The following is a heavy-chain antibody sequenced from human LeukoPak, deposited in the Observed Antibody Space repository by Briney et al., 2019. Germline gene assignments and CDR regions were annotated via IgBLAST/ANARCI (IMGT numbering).Heavy chain of an antibody. J-gene: IGHJ6*03. D-gene: IGHD4-11*01. Sequence: NPSETLSLTCTVSGGSISSYYWSWIRQPAGKGLEWIGRIYTSGSTNYNPSLKSRVTMSVDTSKNQFSLKLSSVTAADTAVYYCARDIATVTTRPYYYMDIWGKGTTVTVSS. CDR1: GGSISSYY. CDR3: ARDIATVTTRPYYYMDI. CDR2: IYTSGST. V-gene: IGHV4-4*07.